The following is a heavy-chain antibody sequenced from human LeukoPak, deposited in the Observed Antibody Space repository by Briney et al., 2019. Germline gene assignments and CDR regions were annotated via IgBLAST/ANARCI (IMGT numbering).Heavy chain of an antibody. Sequence: PGGSLRLSCAASGFTFSSYDMHWVRQAPGKGLEWVAVISYDGSNKYYADSVKGRFTISRDNSKNTLYLQMNSLRAEDTAVYYCARDLGSLDDYGDYGAFDIWGQGTMVTVSS. CDR1: GFTFSSYD. CDR2: ISYDGSNK. V-gene: IGHV3-30-3*01. J-gene: IGHJ3*02. D-gene: IGHD4-17*01. CDR3: ARDLGSLDDYGDYGAFDI.